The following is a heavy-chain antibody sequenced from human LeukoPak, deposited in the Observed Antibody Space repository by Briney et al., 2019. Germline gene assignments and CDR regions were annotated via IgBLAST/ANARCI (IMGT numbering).Heavy chain of an antibody. J-gene: IGHJ6*03. D-gene: IGHD1-14*01. V-gene: IGHV4-34*01. CDR1: GGSFSGYY. CDR2: INHSGST. CDR3: ARGFRRPHQSRDRTPQPYYMDV. Sequence: PSETLSLTCAVYGGSFSGYYWSWTRQPPGKGLEWIGEINHSGSTNYNPSLKSRVTISVDTSKNQFSLKLSSVTAADTAVYYCARGFRRPHQSRDRTPQPYYMDVWGKGTTVTVSS.